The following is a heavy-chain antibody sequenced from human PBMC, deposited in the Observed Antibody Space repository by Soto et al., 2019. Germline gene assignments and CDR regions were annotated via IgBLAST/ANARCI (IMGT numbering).Heavy chain of an antibody. V-gene: IGHV4-31*03. D-gene: IGHD6-19*01. CDR2: IYYSGST. CDR1: GGYISSGGYY. J-gene: IGHJ6*02. CDR3: ARQGKAVAGPRYGMDV. Sequence: TSETLSLTCTVSGGYISSGGYYWSWIRQHPRKGLEWIGYIYYSGSTYYNPSLKSRVTISVDTSKNQFSLKLSSVTAADTAVYYCARQGKAVAGPRYGMDVWGQGTTVTVSS.